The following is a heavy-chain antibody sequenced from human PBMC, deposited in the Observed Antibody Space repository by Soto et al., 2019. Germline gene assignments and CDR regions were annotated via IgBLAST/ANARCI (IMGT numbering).Heavy chain of an antibody. V-gene: IGHV4-31*03. CDR1: GGSISSGGYY. CDR3: AGERGYSYGAQPPYNWFDP. Sequence: PSETLSLTCTVSGGSISSGGYYWSWIRQHPGKGLEWIGYIYYSGSTYYNPSLKGRVTISVDTSKNQFSLKLSSVTAADTAVYYCAGERGYSYGAQPPYNWFDPWGQGTLVTVSS. J-gene: IGHJ5*02. D-gene: IGHD5-18*01. CDR2: IYYSGST.